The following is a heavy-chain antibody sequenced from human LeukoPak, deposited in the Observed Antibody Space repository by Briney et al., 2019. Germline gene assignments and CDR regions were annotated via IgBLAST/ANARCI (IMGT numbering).Heavy chain of an antibody. Sequence: GASVTLSCKASGYTFTDHYMHWVRQAPGQGPEWMGVIHPSGGSSTSAQKFQGRVTMTTDTSTSTVYVELRSLNSDDTAVYFCARATLDAAMVYWYFDLWGRGILVTVSS. CDR3: ARATLDAAMVYWYFDL. V-gene: IGHV1-46*01. D-gene: IGHD5-18*01. J-gene: IGHJ2*01. CDR1: GYTFTDHY. CDR2: IHPSGGSS.